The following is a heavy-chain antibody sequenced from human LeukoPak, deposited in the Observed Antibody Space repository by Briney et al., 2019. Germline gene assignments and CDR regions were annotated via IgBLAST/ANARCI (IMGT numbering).Heavy chain of an antibody. Sequence: GGSLRLSCAASGFTFSNAWMSWVRQAPGKGLEWVGRIKSKTDGGTTDYAAPVKGRFTISRDDSKNTLYLQMNSLKTEDTAVYYCTTDPYCSGGSCYSASLDYWGQGTLVTVSS. J-gene: IGHJ4*02. CDR1: GFTFSNAW. CDR2: IKSKTDGGTT. V-gene: IGHV3-15*01. CDR3: TTDPYCSGGSCYSASLDY. D-gene: IGHD2-15*01.